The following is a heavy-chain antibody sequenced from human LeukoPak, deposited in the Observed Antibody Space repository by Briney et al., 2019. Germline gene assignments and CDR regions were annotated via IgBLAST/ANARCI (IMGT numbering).Heavy chain of an antibody. V-gene: IGHV1-69*01. CDR3: ASGTPVGVVTAILDHPYGMDV. Sequence: SVKVSCKASGGTFSSYAISWVRQAPGQGLEWMGGIIPIFGTANYAQKFQGRVTITADESTSTAYMELSSLRSEDTAVYYCASGTPVGVVTAILDHPYGMDVWGQGTTVTVSS. D-gene: IGHD2-21*02. CDR1: GGTFSSYA. J-gene: IGHJ6*02. CDR2: IIPIFGTA.